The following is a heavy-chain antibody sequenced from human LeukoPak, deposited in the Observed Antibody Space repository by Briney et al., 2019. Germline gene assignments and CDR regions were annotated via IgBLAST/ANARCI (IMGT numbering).Heavy chain of an antibody. D-gene: IGHD6-13*01. CDR2: INHSGST. CDR3: ARIAQSASRIVAAGTEDY. V-gene: IGHV4-34*01. Sequence: SETLSLTCAVYGGSFSGYYWSWIRQPPGKGLEWIGEINHSGSTNYNPSLKSRVTISVDTSKNQFSLKLSSVTAADTAVYYCARIAQSASRIVAAGTEDYWGQGTLVTVSS. J-gene: IGHJ4*02. CDR1: GGSFSGYY.